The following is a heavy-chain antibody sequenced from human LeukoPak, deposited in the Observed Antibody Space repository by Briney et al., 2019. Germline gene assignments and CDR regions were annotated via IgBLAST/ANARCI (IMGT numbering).Heavy chain of an antibody. CDR2: IYYSGST. CDR1: GGSISSSSYY. Sequence: SETLSLTCTVSGGSISSSSYYWGWIRQPPGKGLEWIGSIYYSGSTYYNPSLKSRVTISVDTSKNQCSLKLSSVTAADTAVYYCARIAAAGKNWFDPWGQGTLVTVSS. V-gene: IGHV4-39*01. J-gene: IGHJ5*02. CDR3: ARIAAAGKNWFDP. D-gene: IGHD6-13*01.